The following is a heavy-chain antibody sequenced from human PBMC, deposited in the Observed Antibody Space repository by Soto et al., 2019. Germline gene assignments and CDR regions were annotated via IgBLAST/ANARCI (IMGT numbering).Heavy chain of an antibody. D-gene: IGHD6-19*01. V-gene: IGHV6-1*01. Sequence: SQTLSLTCAISGDSVSSNTAAWNWIRSSPSRGLEWLGRTYYRSNWRHDYAVSVKSRITVNPDTSKNHFSLQLNSVTPDDTAVYYCERRVAGRGFDLWGHVTLVPVSS. J-gene: IGHJ4*01. CDR2: TYYRSNWRH. CDR1: GDSVSSNTAA. CDR3: ERRVAGRGFDL.